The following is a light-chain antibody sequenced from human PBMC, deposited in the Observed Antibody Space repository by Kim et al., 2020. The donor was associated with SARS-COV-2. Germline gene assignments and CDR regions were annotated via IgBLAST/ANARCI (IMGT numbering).Light chain of an antibody. Sequence: SASVGDGVTITCRASQSLSNGLAWYQQKPGKAPKLLNYKTSSLESGVPSRFSGSGSGTEFTLTISSLQPDDFATYVCQQFNSFPYTFGQGTKLEI. J-gene: IGKJ2*01. CDR1: QSLSNG. CDR3: QQFNSFPYT. CDR2: KTS. V-gene: IGKV1-5*03.